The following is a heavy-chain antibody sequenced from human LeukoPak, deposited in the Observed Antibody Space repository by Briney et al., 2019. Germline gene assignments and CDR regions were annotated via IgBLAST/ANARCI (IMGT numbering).Heavy chain of an antibody. Sequence: PGGSLRLSCAASGCTFSSYEMNWVRQAPGKGLEWVSYISSSGSTIYYADSVKGRFTISRDNAKNSLYLQMNSLRAEDTAVYYCARRSSGYYYWGQGTLVTVSS. J-gene: IGHJ4*02. CDR1: GCTFSSYE. CDR3: ARRSSGYYY. CDR2: ISSSGSTI. V-gene: IGHV3-48*03. D-gene: IGHD3-22*01.